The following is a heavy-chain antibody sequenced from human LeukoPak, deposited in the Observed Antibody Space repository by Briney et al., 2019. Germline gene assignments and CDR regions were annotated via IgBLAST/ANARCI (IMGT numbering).Heavy chain of an antibody. CDR2: ISYDGSNK. Sequence: GGSLRLSCAASGFTFSSYGMHWVRQAPGKGLEWVAVISYDGSNKYYADSVKGRFTISRDNSKNTLYLQMNSLRAEDTAVYYCAKGALGYCSGGSCPSTKSDAFDIWVQGTMVTVSS. J-gene: IGHJ3*02. D-gene: IGHD2-15*01. CDR1: GFTFSSYG. V-gene: IGHV3-30*18. CDR3: AKGALGYCSGGSCPSTKSDAFDI.